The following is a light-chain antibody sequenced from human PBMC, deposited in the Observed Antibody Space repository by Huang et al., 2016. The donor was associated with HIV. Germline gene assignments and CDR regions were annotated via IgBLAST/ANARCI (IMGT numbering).Light chain of an antibody. CDR3: QQYNSLAWT. CDR1: QSISSW. J-gene: IGKJ1*01. Sequence: DIQMTQSPSTLSASVGDRVTITCRARQSISSWLACYQQKPGKAHNLLIYKASSLESGVPSRFSGSGSGTEFTLTISSLQPDDFATYYCQQYNSLAWTFGQGTKVEIK. CDR2: KAS. V-gene: IGKV1-5*03.